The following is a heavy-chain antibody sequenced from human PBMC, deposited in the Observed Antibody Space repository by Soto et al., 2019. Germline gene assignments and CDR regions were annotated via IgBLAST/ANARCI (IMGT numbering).Heavy chain of an antibody. CDR3: ARGPSSIAARTLDY. CDR1: GGSFSGYY. CDR2: INHSGNT. J-gene: IGHJ4*02. D-gene: IGHD6-6*01. V-gene: IGHV4-34*01. Sequence: TSETLSLTCAVYGGSFSGYYWSWIRQPPGKGLEWIGEINHSGNTNYNPSLKSRVTISVDTSKNQFSLKLSSVTAADTAVYYCARGPSSIAARTLDYWGQGTLVTVSS.